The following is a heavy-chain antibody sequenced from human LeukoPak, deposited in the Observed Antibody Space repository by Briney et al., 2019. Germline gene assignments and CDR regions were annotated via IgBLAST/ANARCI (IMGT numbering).Heavy chain of an antibody. CDR2: IYSGGST. V-gene: IGHV3-53*01. D-gene: IGHD1-26*01. CDR3: ARKGRGGGSYVSDY. J-gene: IGHJ4*02. CDR1: GFTVSSNY. Sequence: GGSLRLSCAASGFTVSSNYMSWVRQAPGKGLEWVSVIYSGGSTYYADSVKGRFTISRDNSKNSLYLQMNSLRAEDTAVYYCARKGRGGGSYVSDYWGQGTLVTVSS.